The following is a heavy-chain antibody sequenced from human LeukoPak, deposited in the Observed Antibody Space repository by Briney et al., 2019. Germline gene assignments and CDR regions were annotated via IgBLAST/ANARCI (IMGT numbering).Heavy chain of an antibody. Sequence: ASVKVSCKASGYTFSSYYMHWVRQAPGQGLEWMGLINPSGGSTRYAQKFQGRVTMTRDMSTSTVYMELSSLRSEDTAVYYCARALPHRRLMDTTMEQHWFDPWGQGTLVTVSS. CDR2: INPSGGST. J-gene: IGHJ5*02. V-gene: IGHV1-46*01. D-gene: IGHD5-18*01. CDR3: ARALPHRRLMDTTMEQHWFDP. CDR1: GYTFSSYY.